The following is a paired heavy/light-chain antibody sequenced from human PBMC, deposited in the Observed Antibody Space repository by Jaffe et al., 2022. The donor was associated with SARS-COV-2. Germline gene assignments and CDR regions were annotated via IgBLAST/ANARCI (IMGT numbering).Heavy chain of an antibody. V-gene: IGHV4-61*02. Sequence: QVQLQESGPGLVKPSRTLSLTCTVSGGSINSGDYYWSWIRQPAGKGLEWIGRIYFTGSTESNPSLESRVSMSVDASKNQFSLKLNSVTAADTAVYYCAGFRGVLTATAFVLFFDLWGRGTLVTVSS. CDR1: GGSINSGDYY. J-gene: IGHJ2*01. CDR3: AGFRGVLTATAFVLFFDL. CDR2: IYFTGST. D-gene: IGHD2-21*02.
Light chain of an antibody. CDR1: QSISNY. J-gene: IGKJ4*01. V-gene: IGKV1-39*01. Sequence: DIQMTQSPSSLSASVGDRVSITCRASQSISNYLNWYQQKPGKAPNVLIYAASSLQSGVPSRFSGSGSGTDFTLTITSLQPEDFATYYCQQSHTTPPTFGGGTRVDVK. CDR3: QQSHTTPPT. CDR2: AAS.